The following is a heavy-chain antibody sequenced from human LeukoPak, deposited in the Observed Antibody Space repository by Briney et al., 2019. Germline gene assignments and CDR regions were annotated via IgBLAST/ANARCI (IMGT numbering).Heavy chain of an antibody. Sequence: PEASVKVSCKASGGTSSNHAVSWVRQAPGQGLEWMGGIIPIFGTANYAQKFQGRVAITADESTSTAYMELSSLRSEDTAVYYCARAHRQLERLGRYYFDYWGQGTLVTVSS. CDR1: GGTSSNHA. CDR3: ARAHRQLERLGRYYFDY. D-gene: IGHD1-1*01. CDR2: IIPIFGTA. V-gene: IGHV1-69*13. J-gene: IGHJ4*02.